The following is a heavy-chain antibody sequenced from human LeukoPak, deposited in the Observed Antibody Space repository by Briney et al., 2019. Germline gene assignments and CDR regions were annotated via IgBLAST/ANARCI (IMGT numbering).Heavy chain of an antibody. CDR2: IIPDSGDT. V-gene: IGHV1-2*02. CDR1: GYTFTDYY. D-gene: IGHD5-12*01. CDR3: AREGGGSGYVIFDY. J-gene: IGHJ4*02. Sequence: ASVKVSCKASGYTFTDYYIHWVRQAPGQGLEWMGWIIPDSGDTNYSQKFQGRVTMTRDTSISTAHMELSRLRSDDTAVYYGAREGGGSGYVIFDYWGQGTLVTVSS.